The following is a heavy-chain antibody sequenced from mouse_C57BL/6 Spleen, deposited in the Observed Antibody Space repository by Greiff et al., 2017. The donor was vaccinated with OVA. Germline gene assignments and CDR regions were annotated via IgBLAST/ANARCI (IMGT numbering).Heavy chain of an antibody. CDR1: GYTFTNYW. CDR3: AIYDYGGYYFDY. V-gene: IGHV1-63*01. Sequence: VQLQQSGAELVRPGPSVKMSCKASGYTFTNYWIGWAKQRPGHGLEWIGDIYPGGGYTNYNEKFKGKATLTADKSSSTAYMQFSSLTSEDSAIYYRAIYDYGGYYFDYWGQGTTLTVSS. CDR2: IYPGGGYT. D-gene: IGHD2-4*01. J-gene: IGHJ2*01.